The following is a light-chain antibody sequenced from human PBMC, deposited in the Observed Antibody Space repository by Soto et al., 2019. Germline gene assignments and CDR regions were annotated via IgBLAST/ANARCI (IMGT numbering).Light chain of an antibody. CDR3: SSYTRNTALV. CDR2: EVT. J-gene: IGLJ1*01. Sequence: QSALTQPASVSGSPGQSITISCTGTSIDIGPYDYVSWYQQHPGKAPKLMIYEVTNRPSGVSHRFSGSKSGSTASLTISGLQAEDEADYYCSSYTRNTALVFGPGTKV. CDR1: SIDIGPYDY. V-gene: IGLV2-14*01.